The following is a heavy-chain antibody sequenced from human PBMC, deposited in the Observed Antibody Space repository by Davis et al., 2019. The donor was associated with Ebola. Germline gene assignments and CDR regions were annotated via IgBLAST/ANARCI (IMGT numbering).Heavy chain of an antibody. CDR1: GYTFINYA. CDR3: ARVGAARRPGTFDY. D-gene: IGHD6-6*01. Sequence: ASVKVSCKASGYTFINYAIHWVRQAPGQRLEWMGWINAGDGKIIYSENFQGRLTITRDTSATTAYMELSSLRSEDTAVYYCARVGAARRPGTFDYWGQGTLVTVSS. J-gene: IGHJ4*02. V-gene: IGHV1-3*01. CDR2: INAGDGKI.